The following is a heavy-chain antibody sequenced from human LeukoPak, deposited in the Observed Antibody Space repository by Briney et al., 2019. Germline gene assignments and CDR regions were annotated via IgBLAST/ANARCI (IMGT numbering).Heavy chain of an antibody. CDR2: ISSSSSYI. V-gene: IGHV3-21*01. Sequence: GGSLRLSCAASGFTFSSYSMNWVRQAPGKGLEWVSSISSSSSYIYYADSVKGRFTISRDNAKNSLYLQMNSLRAEDTAVYYCARAAWGYYDSSGAFDYWGQGTLVTVSS. CDR1: GFTFSSYS. D-gene: IGHD3-22*01. J-gene: IGHJ4*02. CDR3: ARAAWGYYDSSGAFDY.